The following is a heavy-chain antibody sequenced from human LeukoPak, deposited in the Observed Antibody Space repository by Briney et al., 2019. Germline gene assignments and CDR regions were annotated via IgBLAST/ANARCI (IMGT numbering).Heavy chain of an antibody. D-gene: IGHD5-18*01. CDR3: ARGTRYSYIFDY. CDR1: GGSISSYY. CDR2: IYYSGST. J-gene: IGHJ4*02. Sequence: PSETLSLTCTVYGGSISSYYWSWLRQPPGKGLEWIGYIYYSGSTNYNPSLKSRVTISIDTSKNQFSLKLSSVTAADTAVYYCARGTRYSYIFDYWGQGTLVTVSS. V-gene: IGHV4-59*01.